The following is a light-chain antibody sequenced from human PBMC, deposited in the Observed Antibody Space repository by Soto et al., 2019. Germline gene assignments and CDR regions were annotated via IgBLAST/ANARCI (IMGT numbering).Light chain of an antibody. Sequence: EIVMTQSPATLSVSPGESATLSCRASQSISYNLAWYQQKPGQAPRLLIYSASNRATGIPARFSGRGSATDFTLTIGSLQSEDCAVYYCQQCNDWPHTFGQGTKLEIK. J-gene: IGKJ2*01. CDR1: QSISYN. V-gene: IGKV3-15*01. CDR3: QQCNDWPHT. CDR2: SAS.